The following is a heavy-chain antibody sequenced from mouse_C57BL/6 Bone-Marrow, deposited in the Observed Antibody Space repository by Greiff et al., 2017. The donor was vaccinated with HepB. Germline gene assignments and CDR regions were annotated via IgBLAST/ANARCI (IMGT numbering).Heavy chain of an antibody. CDR2: ISSGGSYT. Sequence: EVQLVESGGDLVKPGGSLKLSCAASGFTFSSYGMSWVRQTPDKRLEWVATISSGGSYTYYPDSVKGRFTISRDNAKNTLYLQMSSLKSEDTAMYYCARHEYSKRYCFDDWGQGTTLTVSS. CDR3: ARHEYSKRYCFDD. V-gene: IGHV5-6*01. CDR1: GFTFSSYG. J-gene: IGHJ2*01. D-gene: IGHD2-5*01.